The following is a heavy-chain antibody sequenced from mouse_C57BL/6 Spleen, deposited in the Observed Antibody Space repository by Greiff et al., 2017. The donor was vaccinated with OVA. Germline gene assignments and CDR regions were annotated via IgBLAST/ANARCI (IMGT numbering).Heavy chain of an antibody. Sequence: EVKLVESGGGLVQPGGSLKLSCAASGFTFSDYGMAWVRQAPRKGPEWVAFISNLAYSIYYADTVTGRFTISRENAKNTLYLEMSSLRSEDTARYYCARHYDYDGGFAYWGQGTLVTVSA. CDR1: GFTFSDYG. CDR2: ISNLAYSI. D-gene: IGHD2-4*01. CDR3: ARHYDYDGGFAY. V-gene: IGHV5-15*01. J-gene: IGHJ3*01.